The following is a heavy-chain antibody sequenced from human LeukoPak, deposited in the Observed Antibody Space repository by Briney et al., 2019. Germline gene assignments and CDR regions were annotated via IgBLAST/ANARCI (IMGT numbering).Heavy chain of an antibody. V-gene: IGHV3-23*01. Sequence: GGSLRLSCAASGFTFSGYAMSWVRQAPGKGLEWVSVISISGGSTYYADSVKGRFTISRDNSKKTLFLQMNSLRAEDTAVYYCAKRNSSGFYYFEYWGQGTLVTVSS. CDR1: GFTFSGYA. D-gene: IGHD6-19*01. J-gene: IGHJ4*02. CDR3: AKRNSSGFYYFEY. CDR2: ISISGGST.